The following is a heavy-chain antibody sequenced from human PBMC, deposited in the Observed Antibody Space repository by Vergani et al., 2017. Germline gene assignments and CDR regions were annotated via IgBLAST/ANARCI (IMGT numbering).Heavy chain of an antibody. Sequence: QVQLVQSGAEVKKPGSSVKVSCKASGGPFSSYAISWVRQAPAQRLEWMGWISAYNGNTHYAQKLQGRVTMTTDTSTSTAYMELRSLRSDDTAVYYCARDSSSSAYYYYYYGMDVWGQGTTVTVSS. CDR3: ARDSSSSAYYYYYYGMDV. CDR2: ISAYNGNT. V-gene: IGHV1-18*01. J-gene: IGHJ6*02. CDR1: GGPFSSYA. D-gene: IGHD6-6*01.